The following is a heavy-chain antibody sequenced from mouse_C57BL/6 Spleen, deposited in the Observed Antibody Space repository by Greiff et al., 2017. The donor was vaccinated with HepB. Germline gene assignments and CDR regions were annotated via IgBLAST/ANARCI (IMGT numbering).Heavy chain of an antibody. V-gene: IGHV1-62-2*01. Sequence: VHLVESGAELVKPGASVKLSCKASGYTFTEYTIHWVKQRSGQGLEWIGWFYPGSGSIKYNEKFKDKATLTADKSSSTVYMELSRLTSEDSAVYFCARHEARGIYDGYYGYWGQGTTLTVSS. CDR3: ARHEARGIYDGYYGY. CDR1: GYTFTEYT. J-gene: IGHJ2*01. CDR2: FYPGSGSI. D-gene: IGHD2-3*01.